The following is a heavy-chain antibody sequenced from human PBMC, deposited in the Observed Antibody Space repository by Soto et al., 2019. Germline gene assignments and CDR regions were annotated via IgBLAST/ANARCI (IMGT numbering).Heavy chain of an antibody. CDR2: ISGSGGST. J-gene: IGHJ3*02. V-gene: IGHV3-23*01. CDR1: GFTFSSYA. D-gene: IGHD1-26*01. CDR3: GKATTLPSGVTFYI. Sequence: GGSLRLSCAASGFTFSSYAMSWVRQAPGKGLEWVSAISGSGGSTYYADSVKGRFTISRDNSKNTLYLQMNRLRAEDTAVYYCGKATTLPSGVTFYIWGQGTMVTVSS.